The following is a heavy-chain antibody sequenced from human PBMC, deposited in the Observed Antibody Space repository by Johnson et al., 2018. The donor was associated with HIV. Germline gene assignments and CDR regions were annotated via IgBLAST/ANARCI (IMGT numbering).Heavy chain of an antibody. J-gene: IGHJ3*02. D-gene: IGHD4-17*01. Sequence: VQLVETGGGLIQPGGSLRLSCAASGFTVSSNYMSWVRQAPGKGLEWVSVIYSGGSTYYADSVKGRFTISRDNSKNTLYLQMNSLRAEDTALYYCARIFSRERDYGDLLGAFDIWGQGTMVTVSS. CDR2: IYSGGST. CDR1: GFTVSSNY. CDR3: ARIFSRERDYGDLLGAFDI. V-gene: IGHV3-53*02.